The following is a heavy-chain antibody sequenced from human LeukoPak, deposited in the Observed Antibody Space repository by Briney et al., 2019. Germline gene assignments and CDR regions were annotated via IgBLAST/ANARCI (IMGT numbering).Heavy chain of an antibody. D-gene: IGHD3-3*01. J-gene: IGHJ4*02. CDR2: IYYSGST. V-gene: IGHV4-39*01. CDR3: ARHPSNFGTPFFDY. CDR1: GGSISSSSYY. Sequence: SETLSLTCTVSGGSISSSSYYWGWIRQPPGKGLEWIGSIYYSGSTYYNPSLKSRVTISVDTSKNQFSLKLSSVTAADTAVYYCARHPSNFGTPFFDYWGQGTLVTVSS.